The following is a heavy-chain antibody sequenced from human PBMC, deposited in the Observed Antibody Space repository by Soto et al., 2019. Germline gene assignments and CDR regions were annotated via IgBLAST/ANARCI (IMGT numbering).Heavy chain of an antibody. CDR2: ISAYNGNT. J-gene: IGHJ4*02. V-gene: IGHV1-18*01. Sequence: ASVKVSCKASGYTFTSYGISWVRQAPGQGLEWMGWISAYNGNTNYAQKLQGRVTMTTDTSTSTAYMELRSLRSDDTAVYYCARDRSFGNWKRYYFDYWGQGTLVTVSS. CDR3: ARDRSFGNWKRYYFDY. D-gene: IGHD1-1*01. CDR1: GYTFTSYG.